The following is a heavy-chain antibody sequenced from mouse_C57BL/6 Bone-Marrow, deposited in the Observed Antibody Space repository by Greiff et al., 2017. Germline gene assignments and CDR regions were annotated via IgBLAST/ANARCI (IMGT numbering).Heavy chain of an antibody. D-gene: IGHD2-5*01. CDR2: INPSNGGT. V-gene: IGHV1-53*01. CDR3: ARSPACYSNYDAMDY. CDR1: GYTFTSYW. J-gene: IGHJ4*01. Sequence: QVHVKQPGTELVKPGASVKLSCKASGYTFTSYWMHWVKQRPGQGLEWIGNINPSNGGTNYNEKFKSKATLTVDKSSSTAYMQLSSLTSEDSAVYYCARSPACYSNYDAMDYWGQGTSVTVAS.